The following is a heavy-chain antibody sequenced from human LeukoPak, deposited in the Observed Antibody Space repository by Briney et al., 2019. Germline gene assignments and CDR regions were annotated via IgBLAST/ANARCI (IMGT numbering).Heavy chain of an antibody. D-gene: IGHD6-13*01. CDR3: ARDTSVSSSWLFDY. CDR2: ISSGSKTI. V-gene: IGHV3-48*01. J-gene: IGHJ4*02. Sequence: GGSLRLSCAASGFTFSSYSMIWVRQAPGKGLEWISYISSGSKTIYYADSVKGRFTISRDNSKNTLYLQMNSLRAEDTAVYYCARDTSVSSSWLFDYWGQGTLVTVSS. CDR1: GFTFSSYS.